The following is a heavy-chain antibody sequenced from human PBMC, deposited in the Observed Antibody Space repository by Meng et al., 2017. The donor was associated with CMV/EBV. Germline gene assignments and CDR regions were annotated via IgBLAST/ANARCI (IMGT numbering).Heavy chain of an antibody. Sequence: ASVKVSCKASGYTFTGYYMHWVRQAPGQGLEWMGWINPNSGGTNYAQKFQGRVTMTRDTSISTAYMELSRLRPDDTAVYYCARAEWELTRDYGMDVWGQGTTVTVSS. CDR3: ARAEWELTRDYGMDV. CDR2: INPNSGGT. V-gene: IGHV1-2*02. J-gene: IGHJ6*02. D-gene: IGHD1-26*01. CDR1: GYTFTGYY.